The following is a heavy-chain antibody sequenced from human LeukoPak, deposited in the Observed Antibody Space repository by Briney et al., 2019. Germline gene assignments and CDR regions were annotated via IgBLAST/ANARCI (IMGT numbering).Heavy chain of an antibody. CDR2: IKQDRSEK. V-gene: IGHV3-7*01. CDR3: ASFLSSGYYQTWYDP. CDR1: GFTFTNYW. D-gene: IGHD3-22*01. J-gene: IGHJ5*02. Sequence: GGSLRLSCAASGFTFTNYWMSWVRQAPGKGLELVANIKQDRSEKYYVDSVKGRFTISRDNAKNSLYLQMNSLRAEDTAVYYCASFLSSGYYQTWYDPWGQGTLVTVSS.